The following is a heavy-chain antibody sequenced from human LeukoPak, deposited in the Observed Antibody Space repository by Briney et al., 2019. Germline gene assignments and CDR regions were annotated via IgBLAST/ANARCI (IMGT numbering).Heavy chain of an antibody. CDR2: IYSSGRT. V-gene: IGHV4-4*09. D-gene: IGHD2/OR15-2a*01. CDR3: ARLSAGFNSSYWFDP. Sequence: SETLSLTCTVSGGSISSYYWTWIRQPPGKGREWIGYIYSSGRTNYNPSLKSQVTMSVDTSKNQFSLKVISVTAADTAVYYCARLSAGFNSSYWFDPWGQGTLVTVSS. CDR1: GGSISSYY. J-gene: IGHJ5*02.